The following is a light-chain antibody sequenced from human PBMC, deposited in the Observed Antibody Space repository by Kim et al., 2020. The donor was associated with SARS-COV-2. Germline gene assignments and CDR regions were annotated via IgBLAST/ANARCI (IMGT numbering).Light chain of an antibody. J-gene: IGKJ1*01. V-gene: IGKV1-12*01. CDR2: GAS. CDR3: QQAKNFPWT. Sequence: DIQMMQSPSSVSASVGDRLTITCRASQGISNSLAWYQQKPGKAPTLLIYGASTLQNGVPSRFSGSASGTDFILTISSLQPEDSASYYCQQAKNFPWTFGQGTKVDIK. CDR1: QGISNS.